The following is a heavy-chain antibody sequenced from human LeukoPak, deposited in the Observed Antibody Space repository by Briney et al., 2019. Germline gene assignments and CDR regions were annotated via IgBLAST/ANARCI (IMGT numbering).Heavy chain of an antibody. CDR1: GFSFSRHS. Sequence: TGGSLRLSCAASGFSFSRHSMNWVRQAPGKGLEWVSYIRSSRSTIYYADSVKGRFTISRDNAKKSLYLQMNSLRAEDTAVYYCARSWFGDDAFDIWGQGTMVTVSS. V-gene: IGHV3-48*01. J-gene: IGHJ3*02. D-gene: IGHD3-10*01. CDR2: IRSSRSTI. CDR3: ARSWFGDDAFDI.